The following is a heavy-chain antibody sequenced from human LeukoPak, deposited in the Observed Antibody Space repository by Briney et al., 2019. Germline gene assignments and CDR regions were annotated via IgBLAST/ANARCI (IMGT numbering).Heavy chain of an antibody. Sequence: GGSLRLSCAASGFTFSSYWMHWVRQAPGKGLVWVSRINSDGSSTSYADSVKGRFTISRDNAKNTLYLQMNSLRAEDTAVYYCAKEDSGYSYGTEGYWGQGTLVTVSS. CDR3: AKEDSGYSYGTEGY. CDR2: INSDGSST. J-gene: IGHJ4*02. D-gene: IGHD5-18*01. CDR1: GFTFSSYW. V-gene: IGHV3-74*01.